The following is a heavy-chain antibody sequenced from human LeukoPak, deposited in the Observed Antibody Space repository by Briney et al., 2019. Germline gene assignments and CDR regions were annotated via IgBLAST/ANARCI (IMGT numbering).Heavy chain of an antibody. D-gene: IGHD3-3*01. J-gene: IGHJ4*02. V-gene: IGHV4-34*01. CDR1: GGSFSGYY. Sequence: SETLSLTCAVYGGSFSGYYWSWLRQPPGRGLEWIGEINHSRNTNYNPSLKSRVTISVDTSKNQFSLKASSVTAADTAVYYCARARRDSGYYNVDYWGQGALVTVSS. CDR3: ARARRDSGYYNVDY. CDR2: INHSRNT.